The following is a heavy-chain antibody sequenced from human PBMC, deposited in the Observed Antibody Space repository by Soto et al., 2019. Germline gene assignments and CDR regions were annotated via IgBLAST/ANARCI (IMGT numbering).Heavy chain of an antibody. CDR2: ISYDGKNK. Sequence: QVQLVESGGGVVQPGRSLRLSCAASGFTFSTYGMHWVRQAPGKGLEWVAGISYDGKNKYYAKSVKGRLTISRDNSKNTLYLQVNSLRVEDTAVYYCAKGQHCSSTSCHFYYYGMDVWGQGTTVAVSS. J-gene: IGHJ6*02. CDR1: GFTFSTYG. CDR3: AKGQHCSSTSCHFYYYGMDV. D-gene: IGHD2-2*01. V-gene: IGHV3-30*18.